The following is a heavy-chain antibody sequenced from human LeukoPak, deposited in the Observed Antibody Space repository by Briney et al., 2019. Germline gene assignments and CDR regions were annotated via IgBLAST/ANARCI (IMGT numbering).Heavy chain of an antibody. V-gene: IGHV1-69*05. CDR1: GGTFSSYA. J-gene: IGHJ4*02. CDR3: AQIGRYSYGLPYY. D-gene: IGHD5-18*01. CDR2: IIPIFGTA. Sequence: GSSVKVSCKASGGTFSSYAISWVRQAPGQGLEWMGGIIPIFGTANYAQKFQGRVTITTDESTSTAYMELSSLRSEDTAVYYCAQIGRYSYGLPYYWGQGTLVTVSS.